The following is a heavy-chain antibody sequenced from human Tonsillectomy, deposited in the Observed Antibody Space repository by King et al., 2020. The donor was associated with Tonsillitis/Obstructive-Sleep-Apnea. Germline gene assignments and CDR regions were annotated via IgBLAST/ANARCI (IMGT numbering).Heavy chain of an antibody. V-gene: IGHV4-31*03. CDR1: GGSISSGGYY. CDR3: ARDVIVEREGYYDILTGSGYYYYLDV. J-gene: IGHJ6*03. CDR2: IYYSGSA. Sequence: VQLQESGPGLVKPSQTLSLTCTVSGGSISSGGYYWSWIRQHPGKGLEWIGYIYYSGSAYYNPSLKSRVTISIDTSKNQFSLRLSSVTAADTAVYYCARDVIVEREGYYDILTGSGYYYYLDVWGKGTTVTVSS. D-gene: IGHD3-9*01.